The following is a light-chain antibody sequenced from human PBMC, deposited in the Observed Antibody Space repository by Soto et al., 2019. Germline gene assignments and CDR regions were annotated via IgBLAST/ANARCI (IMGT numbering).Light chain of an antibody. Sequence: DIQMTQSPSTLSASVGARAPITCRASQSISTWLAWYQRKPGKAPKLLIYDASSLESGVPSRFSGSGSGTEFTLTISSLQPEDFASYYCQQYNSYSTFGQGTKVDI. CDR3: QQYNSYST. V-gene: IGKV1-5*01. J-gene: IGKJ1*01. CDR1: QSISTW. CDR2: DAS.